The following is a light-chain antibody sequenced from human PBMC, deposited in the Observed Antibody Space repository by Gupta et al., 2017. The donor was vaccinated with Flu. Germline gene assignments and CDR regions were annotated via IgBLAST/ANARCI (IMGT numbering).Light chain of an antibody. CDR2: GNN. Sequence: VTISCTGSRSNIGAGYDVHWYQQLPGPAPKLLIYGNNNRPSGVPDRFSGSKSGTSASLAITGLQAEDEADYYCQSYDSSLSGSVFGGGTKLTVL. CDR1: RSNIGAGYD. V-gene: IGLV1-40*01. J-gene: IGLJ3*02. CDR3: QSYDSSLSGSV.